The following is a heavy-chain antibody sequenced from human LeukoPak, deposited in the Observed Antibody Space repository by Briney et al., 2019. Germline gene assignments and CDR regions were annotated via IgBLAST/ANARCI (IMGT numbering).Heavy chain of an antibody. Sequence: ASVKVSCKASGGTFSSYAISWVRQAPGQGLEWMGRIIPIFGTANYAQKFQGRVTITTDESTSTAYMELSSLRSEDTAVYYCAREDYGDYPYWGQGTLVTVSS. CDR1: GGTFSSYA. J-gene: IGHJ4*02. CDR3: AREDYGDYPY. V-gene: IGHV1-69*05. D-gene: IGHD4-17*01. CDR2: IIPIFGTA.